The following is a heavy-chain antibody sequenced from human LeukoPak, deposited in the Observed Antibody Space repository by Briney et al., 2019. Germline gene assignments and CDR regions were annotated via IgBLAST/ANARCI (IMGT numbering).Heavy chain of an antibody. Sequence: GGSLRLSCAASGFTFSSYTMNWVRQAPGKGLEWVSYISSSSGTIYYADSVKGRFTISRDNAKNSLYLQMNSLRAEDTAVYYCASVAVPFDYWGQGTLVTVSS. V-gene: IGHV3-48*04. CDR2: ISSSSGTI. CDR1: GFTFSSYT. J-gene: IGHJ4*02. D-gene: IGHD6-19*01. CDR3: ASVAVPFDY.